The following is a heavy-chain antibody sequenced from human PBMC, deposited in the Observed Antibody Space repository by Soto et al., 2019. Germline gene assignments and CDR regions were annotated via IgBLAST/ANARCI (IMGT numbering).Heavy chain of an antibody. CDR1: GFTFDDYA. CDR3: AKDTYHYPDVFDI. D-gene: IGHD1-26*01. Sequence: SLRLSCAASGFTFDDYAMHWVRQASGKGLEWGSGISWNSGSIGYADSVKGRFTISRDNAKISLYLQINRLRAEDTALYYCAKDTYHYPDVFDIWGQGTMVTVSS. CDR2: ISWNSGSI. J-gene: IGHJ3*02. V-gene: IGHV3-9*01.